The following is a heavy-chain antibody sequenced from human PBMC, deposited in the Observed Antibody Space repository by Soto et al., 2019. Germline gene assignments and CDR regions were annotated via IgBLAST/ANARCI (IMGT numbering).Heavy chain of an antibody. CDR1: GGTFSSYA. Sequence: SVKVSCKASGGTFSSYAISWVRQAPGQGLEWMGGIIPIFGTANYAQKFQGRVTITADESTSTAYMELSSLRSEDTAVYYCASPKFCTNGVCPEGAFDIWGQGTMVTVSS. CDR2: IIPIFGTA. D-gene: IGHD2-8*01. V-gene: IGHV1-69*13. CDR3: ASPKFCTNGVCPEGAFDI. J-gene: IGHJ3*02.